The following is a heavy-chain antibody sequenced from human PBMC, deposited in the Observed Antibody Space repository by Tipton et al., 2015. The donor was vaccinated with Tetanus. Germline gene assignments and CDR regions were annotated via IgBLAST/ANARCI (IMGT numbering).Heavy chain of an antibody. V-gene: IGHV4-4*07. CDR2: IYSSGST. D-gene: IGHD1-26*01. CDR3: ARDFRERSGTYFSYYYTMDV. J-gene: IGHJ6*02. Sequence: GLVKPSETLSLTCTVSGGSLSTFYWNWIRQPAGKGLEWIGRIYSSGSTNYNPPLKSRVTMSIDTSKNQFSLELTSVTAADPAVYYCARDFRERSGTYFSYYYTMDVWGQGTTVTVSS. CDR1: GGSLSTFY.